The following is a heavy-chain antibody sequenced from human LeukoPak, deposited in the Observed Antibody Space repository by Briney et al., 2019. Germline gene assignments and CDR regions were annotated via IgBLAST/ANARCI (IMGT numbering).Heavy chain of an antibody. D-gene: IGHD3-22*01. CDR1: GFTFSGSA. Sequence: GGSLRLSCAASGFTFSGSAMHWVRQASGKGLEWVGRIRSKANSYATACAASVKGRFTISRDDSKNTAYLQMNSLKTEDTAVYYCTRLYYYDSSGYSRRDYWGQGTLVTVSS. CDR3: TRLYYYDSSGYSRRDY. CDR2: IRSKANSYAT. J-gene: IGHJ4*02. V-gene: IGHV3-73*01.